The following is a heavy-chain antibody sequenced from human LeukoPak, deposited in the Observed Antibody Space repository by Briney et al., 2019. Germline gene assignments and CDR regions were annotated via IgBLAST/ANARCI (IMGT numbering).Heavy chain of an antibody. CDR2: IGSRGSIK. D-gene: IGHD4-11*01. Sequence: GGSLRLSCAASGFTFSSYEMNWVRQAPGKWLEWVSYIGSRGSIKYYADSVKGRFTISRDNAKNSLYLQMNSLRAEDTAVYYCARDPTFFDYWGQGTLVTVSS. CDR3: ARDPTFFDY. V-gene: IGHV3-48*03. J-gene: IGHJ4*02. CDR1: GFTFSSYE.